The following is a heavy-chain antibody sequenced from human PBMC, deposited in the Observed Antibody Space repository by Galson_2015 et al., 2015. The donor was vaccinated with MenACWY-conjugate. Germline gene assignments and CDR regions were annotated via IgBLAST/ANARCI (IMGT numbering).Heavy chain of an antibody. V-gene: IGHV1-18*01. D-gene: IGHD1-14*01. CDR2: ISAYNGNT. CDR1: GYTFTSYG. CDR3: ARWPPGTFDALDM. Sequence: SVKVSCKASGYTFTSYGITWVRQAPGQGLEWMGWISAYNGNTNYAQKLQGRVTMTTDTSTSTAYMELRSLRSDDTAVYYCARWPPGTFDALDMWGQGTMVTVSS. J-gene: IGHJ3*02.